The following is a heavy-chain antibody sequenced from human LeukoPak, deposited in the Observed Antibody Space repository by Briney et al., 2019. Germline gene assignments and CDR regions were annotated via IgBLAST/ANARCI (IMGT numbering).Heavy chain of an antibody. V-gene: IGHV3-74*01. CDR3: ARDRVATIFTYHPMFDS. D-gene: IGHD3-10*02. CDR2: INPDESDK. J-gene: IGHJ5*01. Sequence: PGGSLRLSCAASRFTFSVHWMHWVRQAPGKGLEWVSRINPDESDKAYADSVKGRFTISRDNAKSTLYLQMNSLRVEDTAVYYCARDRVATIFTYHPMFDSWGPGTLVTVSS. CDR1: RFTFSVHW.